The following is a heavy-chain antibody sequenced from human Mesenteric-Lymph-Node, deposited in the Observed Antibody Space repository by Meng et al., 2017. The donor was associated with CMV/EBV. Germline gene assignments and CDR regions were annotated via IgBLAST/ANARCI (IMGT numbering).Heavy chain of an antibody. Sequence: GESLKISCVASGFPFSGYAMSWVRQAPGKGLEWVSSITGGGGVTYSADSVRGRFTISRDNSKNTLYLQMNSLRAEDTAVYYCAKDLKYYDFWSGYPQVDYWGQGTLVTVSS. CDR2: ITGGGGVT. J-gene: IGHJ4*02. CDR3: AKDLKYYDFWSGYPQVDY. D-gene: IGHD3-3*01. V-gene: IGHV3-23*01. CDR1: GFPFSGYA.